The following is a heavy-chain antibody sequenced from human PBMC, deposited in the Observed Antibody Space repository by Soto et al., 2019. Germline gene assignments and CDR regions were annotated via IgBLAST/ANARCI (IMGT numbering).Heavy chain of an antibody. D-gene: IGHD6-19*01. J-gene: IGHJ5*02. V-gene: IGHV6-1*01. CDR2: TYYRSKWYN. CDR1: GYSVSSNSAA. CDR3: ARVLSSGPRDWFDP. Sequence: PSHTLSLTCAISGYSVSSNSAALNWIRQSPSRGLEWLGRTYYRSKWYNDYAVSVKSRITINSDTSKNQFSLQLNSVTPEDTAVYYCARVLSSGPRDWFDPWGQETRVTVYS.